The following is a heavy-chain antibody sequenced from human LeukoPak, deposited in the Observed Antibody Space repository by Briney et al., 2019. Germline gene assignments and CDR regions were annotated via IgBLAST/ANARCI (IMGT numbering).Heavy chain of an antibody. Sequence: GGSLRLSCAASGFTFSSYGMHWVRQAPGKGLEWVAFIRYDGSNKYYADSVKGRFTISRDNSKNTLYLQMKTLRAEDTAVYYCAKAWKIVGALYWGQGTLVTVSS. J-gene: IGHJ4*02. D-gene: IGHD1-26*01. CDR2: IRYDGSNK. CDR3: AKAWKIVGALY. CDR1: GFTFSSYG. V-gene: IGHV3-30*02.